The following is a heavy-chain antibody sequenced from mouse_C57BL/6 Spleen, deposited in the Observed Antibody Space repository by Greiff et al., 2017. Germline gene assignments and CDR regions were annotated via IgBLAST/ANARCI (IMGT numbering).Heavy chain of an antibody. CDR1: GYSITSGYY. CDR3: AREDYGSSDY. J-gene: IGHJ4*01. D-gene: IGHD1-1*01. CDR2: ISYDGSN. V-gene: IGHV3-6*01. Sequence: EVQLQQSGPGLVKPSQSLSLTCSVTGYSITSGYYWNWIRQFPGNKLEWMGYISYDGSNNYNPSLKNRTSITRDTSKNQFFLKLNSVTTEDTATYYCAREDYGSSDYWGQGTSVTVSS.